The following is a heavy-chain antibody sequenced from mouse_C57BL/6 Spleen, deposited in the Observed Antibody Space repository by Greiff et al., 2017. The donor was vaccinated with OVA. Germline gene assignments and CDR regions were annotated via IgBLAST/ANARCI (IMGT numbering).Heavy chain of an antibody. CDR2: IWRGGST. J-gene: IGHJ4*01. Sequence: QVQLQQSGPGLVQPSQSLSITCTVSGFSLTSYGLHWVRQSPGKGLEWLGVIWRGGSTDYNAAFMSRLSITKDNSKSQVFFKMNSLQADDTAIYYCAKIYDYDVGYAMDYWGQGTSVTVSS. V-gene: IGHV2-5*01. D-gene: IGHD2-4*01. CDR1: GFSLTSYG. CDR3: AKIYDYDVGYAMDY.